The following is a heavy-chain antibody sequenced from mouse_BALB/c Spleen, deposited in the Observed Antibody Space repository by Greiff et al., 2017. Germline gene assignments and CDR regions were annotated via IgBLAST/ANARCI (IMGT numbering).Heavy chain of an antibody. J-gene: IGHJ3*01. CDR2: ISYSGST. CDR3: ARWGTGTFAY. Sequence: EVKLVESGPGLVKPSQSLSLTCTVTGYSITSDYAWNWIRQFPGNKLEWMGYISYSGSTSYNPSLKSRISITRDTSKNQFFLQLNSVTTEDTATYYCARWGTGTFAYWGQGTLVTVSA. CDR1: GYSITSDYA. V-gene: IGHV3-2*02. D-gene: IGHD4-1*01.